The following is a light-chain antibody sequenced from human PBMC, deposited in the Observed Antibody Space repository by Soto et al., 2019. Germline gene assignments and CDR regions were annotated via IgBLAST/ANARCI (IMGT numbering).Light chain of an antibody. J-gene: IGLJ2*01. CDR3: SSYTSSITVV. CDR2: DVN. V-gene: IGLV2-14*01. CDR1: SSDVGGYNY. Sequence: QSALTQPASVSGSPGQSITISCTGTSSDVGGYNYVFWYQQHPGKAPKLIVYDVNNRPSGVSKRFSGSKSGNTASLTISGLQAEDEADYYCSSYTSSITVVFGGGTQLTVL.